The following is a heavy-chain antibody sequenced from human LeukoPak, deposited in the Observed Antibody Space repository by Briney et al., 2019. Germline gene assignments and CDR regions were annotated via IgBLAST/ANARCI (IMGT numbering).Heavy chain of an antibody. J-gene: IGHJ4*02. Sequence: GRSLRLSCAASGFTFDDYAMHWVRQAPGKGLEWVSGISWNSGSIGYADSVKGRFTISRDNAKNSLYLQMNSLRAEDTALYYCAKDNSYDSSGYSDYWGQGTLVTVSS. D-gene: IGHD3-22*01. CDR2: ISWNSGSI. V-gene: IGHV3-9*01. CDR1: GFTFDDYA. CDR3: AKDNSYDSSGYSDY.